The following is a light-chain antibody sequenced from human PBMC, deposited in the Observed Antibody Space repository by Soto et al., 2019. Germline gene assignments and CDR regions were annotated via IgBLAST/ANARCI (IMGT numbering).Light chain of an antibody. J-gene: IGKJ1*01. CDR1: QSVSTY. V-gene: IGKV3-11*01. CDR3: QQRSNWPVT. CDR2: DAS. Sequence: EIVLTHSPATLSLSPGERATLSCRASQSVSTYLAWYQQKPGQAPGLLIYDASNRATGIPARFSGSGSGTDFTLTISSLEPEDFAVYYCQQRSNWPVTFGQGT.